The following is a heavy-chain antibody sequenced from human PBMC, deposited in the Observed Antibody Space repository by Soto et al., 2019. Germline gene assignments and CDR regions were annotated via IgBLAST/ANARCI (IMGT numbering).Heavy chain of an antibody. V-gene: IGHV4-39*01. J-gene: IGHJ5*02. CDR1: GHSISNSLFY. CDR2: IYHTGNA. D-gene: IGHD3-22*01. CDR3: ARDFFDSSDYTTNWFDP. Sequence: SGTLSVTSSASGHSISNSLFYWAWIRQPPGEGLEWIGSIYHTGNAYYNPSLKSRVTISVDTSKNQFSLKLTSVTAADAALYYCARDFFDSSDYTTNWFDPWGQGTLVT.